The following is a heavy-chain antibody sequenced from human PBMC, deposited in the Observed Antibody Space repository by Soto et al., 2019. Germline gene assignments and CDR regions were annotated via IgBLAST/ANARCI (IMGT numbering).Heavy chain of an antibody. J-gene: IGHJ3*02. Sequence: EVQLVESGGGLVQPGGSLRLPCAASGFTVRSNYMIWVRQAPGKGLEWVSVMFSGGFTYYADSVKGRFTISRDNSRNTLYLQMNSLRVEDTAVYYCARDWGDDSTGYYGFDIWGQGTMVTVSS. CDR3: ARDWGDDSTGYYGFDI. CDR1: GFTVRSNY. CDR2: MFSGGFT. V-gene: IGHV3-66*01. D-gene: IGHD3-22*01.